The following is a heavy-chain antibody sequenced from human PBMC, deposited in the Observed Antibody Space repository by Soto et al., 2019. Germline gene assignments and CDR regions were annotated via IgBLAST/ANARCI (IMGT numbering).Heavy chain of an antibody. CDR3: ARSPRTMVRGVIITLDYYGMDV. V-gene: IGHV3-30-3*01. D-gene: IGHD3-10*01. J-gene: IGHJ6*02. CDR1: GFTFSSYA. CDR2: ISYDGSNK. Sequence: GGSLRLSCAASGFTFSSYAMHWVRQAPGKGLEWVAVISYDGSNKYYADSVKGRFTISRDNSKNTLYLQMNSLRAEDTAVYYCARSPRTMVRGVIITLDYYGMDVWGQGTTVTVSS.